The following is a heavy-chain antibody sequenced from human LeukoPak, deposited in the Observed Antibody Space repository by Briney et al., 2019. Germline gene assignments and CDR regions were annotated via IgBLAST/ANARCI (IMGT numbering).Heavy chain of an antibody. CDR3: ARAPRGRSDAFDI. J-gene: IGHJ4*02. Sequence: PGGSLRLSCAASGFTFSSYEMNWVRQAPGKGLEWVSYISSSGSTIYYADSVKGRFTISRDNAKNSLYLQMNSLRAEDTALYYCARAPRGRSDAFDIWGQGTLVTVSS. V-gene: IGHV3-48*03. CDR2: ISSSGSTI. D-gene: IGHD3-16*01. CDR1: GFTFSSYE.